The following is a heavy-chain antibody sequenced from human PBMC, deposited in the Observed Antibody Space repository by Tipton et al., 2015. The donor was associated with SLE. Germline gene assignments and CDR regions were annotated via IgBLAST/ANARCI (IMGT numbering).Heavy chain of an antibody. CDR1: GFTFSSYS. V-gene: IGHV3-21*01. J-gene: IGHJ6*04. D-gene: IGHD5-18*01. CDR3: ARDPGYSYGDYGMDV. Sequence: SLRLSCAASGFTFSSYSMNWVRQAPGKGLEWVSSISSSSSYIYYADSVKGRFTISRDNAKNSLYLQMNSLRAEDTAVYYCARDPGYSYGDYGMDVWGKGTTVTVSS. CDR2: ISSSSSYI.